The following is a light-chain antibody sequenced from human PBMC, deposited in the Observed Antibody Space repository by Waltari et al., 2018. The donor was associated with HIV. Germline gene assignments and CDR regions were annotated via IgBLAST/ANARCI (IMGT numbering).Light chain of an antibody. CDR3: SSYTSFSTVL. J-gene: IGLJ2*01. Sequence: QSALTQPASVSGSPGQSITISCTGSSSDVGTYSLVSWYLHHPGKAPKLMIYEGNKRPSGVSNRFSGSKSGNTASLTISGLQAEDEADYYCSSYTSFSTVLFGGGTKLTVL. CDR2: EGN. CDR1: SSDVGTYSL. V-gene: IGLV2-23*03.